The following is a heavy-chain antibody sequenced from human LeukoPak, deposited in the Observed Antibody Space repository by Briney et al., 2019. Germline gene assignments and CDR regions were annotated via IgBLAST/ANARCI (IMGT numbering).Heavy chain of an antibody. CDR1: GFSFSSYA. J-gene: IGHJ4*02. CDR3: AKVRTTYYYDTSECFDY. D-gene: IGHD3-22*01. Sequence: PGGSLRISCAASGFSFSSYAMTWVRQAPGKGLEWVSAIRSGGDTTYYADAVKGRFTISRDNSKNTLFLQMNSLRAEDTAVYYCAKVRTTYYYDTSECFDYWGQGTLVTVSS. CDR2: IRSGGDTT. V-gene: IGHV3-23*01.